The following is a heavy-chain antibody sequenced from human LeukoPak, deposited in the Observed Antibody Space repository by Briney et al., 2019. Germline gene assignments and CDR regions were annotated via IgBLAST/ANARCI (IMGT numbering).Heavy chain of an antibody. Sequence: TSETLSLICAVYGESFSGYYWSWIRQPPGKGLEWIGEINHSGSTNYNPSLKSRVTISVDTSKNQFSLKLSSVTAADTAVYYCARRPTYGSGSYNYWGQGTLVTVSS. V-gene: IGHV4-34*01. CDR2: INHSGST. J-gene: IGHJ4*02. D-gene: IGHD3-10*01. CDR3: ARRPTYGSGSYNY. CDR1: GESFSGYY.